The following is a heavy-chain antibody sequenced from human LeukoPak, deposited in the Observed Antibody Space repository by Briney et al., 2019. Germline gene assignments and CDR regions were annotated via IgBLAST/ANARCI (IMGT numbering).Heavy chain of an antibody. D-gene: IGHD2-2*01. CDR3: ARRQYQLGNAFDI. J-gene: IGHJ3*02. V-gene: IGHV1-8*03. CDR1: GYTFTSYD. Sequence: ASVKVSCKASGYTFTSYDINWVRQATGQGLEWMGWMNPNSGNTGCAQKFQGRVTITRNTSISTAYMELSSLRSEDTAVYYCARRQYQLGNAFDIWGQGTMVTVSS. CDR2: MNPNSGNT.